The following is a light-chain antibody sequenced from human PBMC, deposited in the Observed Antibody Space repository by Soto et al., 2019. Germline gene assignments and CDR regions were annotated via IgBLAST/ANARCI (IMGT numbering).Light chain of an antibody. CDR1: QSVSSN. V-gene: IGKV3-15*01. Sequence: EIVMTQAPATQSVSPGERATLSCRASQSVSSNLAWYQQKPGQAPRLLIYGASTRATGIPARFSGSGSGTEFTLTISSLQSEDFAVYYCQQYNNWLPGTFGQGTKVEIK. J-gene: IGKJ1*01. CDR2: GAS. CDR3: QQYNNWLPGT.